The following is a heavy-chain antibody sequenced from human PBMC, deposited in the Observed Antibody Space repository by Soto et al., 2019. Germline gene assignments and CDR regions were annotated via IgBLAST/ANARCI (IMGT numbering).Heavy chain of an antibody. CDR3: AREEFSPSYYYYYGMDV. Sequence: SETLSLTCTVSGGSISSGDYYWSWIRQPPGKGLEWIGYIYYSGSTYYNPSLKSRVTISVDTSKNQFSLKLSSVTAADTAVYYCAREEFSPSYYYYYGMDVWGQGTTVTVSS. D-gene: IGHD3-10*01. CDR2: IYYSGST. J-gene: IGHJ6*02. V-gene: IGHV4-30-4*01. CDR1: GGSISSGDYY.